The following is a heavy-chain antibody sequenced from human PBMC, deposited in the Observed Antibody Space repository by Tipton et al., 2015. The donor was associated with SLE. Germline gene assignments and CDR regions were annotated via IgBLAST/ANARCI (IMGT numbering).Heavy chain of an antibody. V-gene: IGHV4-61*09. J-gene: IGHJ4*02. Sequence: LRLSCTVSGGSISSGSYYWSWIRQPAGKGLEWIGYIYTSGSTNYNPSLKSRVTISVDTSKNQFSLKLSSVTAADTAVYYCTRHRLGGADSFDYWGQGALVTVSS. D-gene: IGHD3-10*01. CDR2: IYTSGST. CDR1: GGSISSGSYY. CDR3: TRHRLGGADSFDY.